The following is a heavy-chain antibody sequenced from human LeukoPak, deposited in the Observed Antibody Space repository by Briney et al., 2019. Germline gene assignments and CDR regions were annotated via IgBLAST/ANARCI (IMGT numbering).Heavy chain of an antibody. CDR2: INPSGGST. D-gene: IGHD6-13*01. Sequence: ASVKVSCKASGYTFTSYYMHWVRQAPGQGLEWMGIINPSGGSTSYAQEFQGRVTMTRDTSTSTVYMELSSLRSEDTAVYYCARAAAAGTAYYNYMDVWGKGTTVTVSS. CDR3: ARAAAAGTAYYNYMDV. V-gene: IGHV1-46*01. CDR1: GYTFTSYY. J-gene: IGHJ6*03.